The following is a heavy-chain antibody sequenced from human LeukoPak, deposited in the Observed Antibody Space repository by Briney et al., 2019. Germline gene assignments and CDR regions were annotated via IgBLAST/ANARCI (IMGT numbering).Heavy chain of an antibody. Sequence: GESLKISCEGFGYSFTTYWIVWVRQMPGKGLEWMGVIYPGDSETKYRPSFQGQVTISADKSINTAYLQWSSLKASDTAMYYCARLGALTTVTSPKTAGTHYFDYWGQGTLVTVSS. CDR1: GYSFTTYW. CDR3: ARLGALTTVTSPKTAGTHYFDY. CDR2: IYPGDSET. V-gene: IGHV5-51*01. J-gene: IGHJ4*02. D-gene: IGHD4-17*01.